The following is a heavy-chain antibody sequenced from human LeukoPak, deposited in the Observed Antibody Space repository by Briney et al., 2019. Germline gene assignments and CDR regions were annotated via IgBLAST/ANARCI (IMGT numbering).Heavy chain of an antibody. CDR2: ISAYNGNT. CDR1: GYTFTSYG. J-gene: IGHJ4*02. CDR3: ARGEYYDILTGYPPPHY. V-gene: IGHV1-18*01. Sequence: ASVKVSCKASGYTFTSYGISWVRQAPGQGLEWMGWISAYNGNTNYAQKLQGRVTMTRNTSISTAYMELSSLRSEDTAVYYCARGEYYDILTGYPPPHYWGQGTLVTVSS. D-gene: IGHD3-9*01.